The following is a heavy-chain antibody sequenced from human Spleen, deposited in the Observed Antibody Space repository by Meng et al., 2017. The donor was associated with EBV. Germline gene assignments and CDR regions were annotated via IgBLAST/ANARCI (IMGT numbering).Heavy chain of an antibody. CDR3: ATGWGKANY. D-gene: IGHD3-16*01. CDR1: GDAFSAYY. Sequence: QGQLPQWGAGLLKPSETLSLTCTVYGDAFSAYYWRWIRQPPGRGLEWIGDVIHSGNTSYSPSLKSRVTISVDTSKRQFSLKLRSMTAADTAVYYCATGWGKANYWGQGTLVTVSS. V-gene: IGHV4-34*12. J-gene: IGHJ4*02. CDR2: VIHSGNT.